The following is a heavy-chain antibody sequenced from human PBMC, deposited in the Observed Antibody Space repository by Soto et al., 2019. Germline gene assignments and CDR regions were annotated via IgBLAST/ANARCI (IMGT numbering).Heavy chain of an antibody. CDR3: ARDRGSSALDY. Sequence: SETLSLTCAVSGGSISSGGYSWSWIRQPPGKGLEWIGYIYHSGSTYYNPSLKSRVTISVDRSKNQFSLKLSSVTAADTAVYYGARDRGSSALDYWGQGTLVTVSS. CDR1: GGSISSGGYS. CDR2: IYHSGST. D-gene: IGHD1-26*01. J-gene: IGHJ4*02. V-gene: IGHV4-30-2*01.